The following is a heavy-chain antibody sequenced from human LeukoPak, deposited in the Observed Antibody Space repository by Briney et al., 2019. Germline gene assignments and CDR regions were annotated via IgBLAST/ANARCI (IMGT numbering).Heavy chain of an antibody. CDR1: GGSISSSGYY. CDR2: IYYSGST. Sequence: SETLSLICTVSGGSISSSGYYWGWIRQPPEKGLEWIGSIYYSGSTYYNPSLKSRVTISVDTSKNQFSLKLNSVTAADTAVYYCARLERAVRSGYCSGGNCYYYFGMDVWGQGTTVTVSS. D-gene: IGHD2-15*01. CDR3: ARLERAVRSGYCSGGNCYYYFGMDV. J-gene: IGHJ6*02. V-gene: IGHV4-39*01.